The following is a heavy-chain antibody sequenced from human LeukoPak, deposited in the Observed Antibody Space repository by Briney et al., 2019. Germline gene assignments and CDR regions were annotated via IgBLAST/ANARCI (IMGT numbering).Heavy chain of an antibody. CDR2: INGDGRNV. V-gene: IGHV3-74*01. J-gene: IGHJ6*02. CDR1: GFTFSSYW. D-gene: IGHD3-9*01. CDR3: TRDLMDYDVSTGLHHYYMDV. Sequence: GGSLRLSCVASGFTFSSYWMHWVRQDPRKGLVWVSRINGDGRNVNYADSVRGRFTISRDNAKNTLYLQMNTLRVEDTAVYYCTRDLMDYDVSTGLHHYYMDVWGQGTTVTVSS.